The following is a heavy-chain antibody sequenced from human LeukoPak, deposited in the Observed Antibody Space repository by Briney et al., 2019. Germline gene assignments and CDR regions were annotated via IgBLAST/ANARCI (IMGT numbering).Heavy chain of an antibody. V-gene: IGHV4-4*02. CDR1: GGSIDITNY. D-gene: IGHD2-2*01. CDR2: INHSGST. CDR3: ARIGYCSSTSCADP. J-gene: IGHJ5*02. Sequence: SGTLSLTCGVSGGSIDITNYWSWVRQPPGKGLEWIGEINHSGSTNYNPSLKSRVTISVDTSKNQFSLKLSSVTAADTAVYYCARIGYCSSTSCADPWGQGTLVTVSS.